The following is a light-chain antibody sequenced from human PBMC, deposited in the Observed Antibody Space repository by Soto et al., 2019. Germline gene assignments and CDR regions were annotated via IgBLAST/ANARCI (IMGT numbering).Light chain of an antibody. CDR3: HQRQSWPRT. V-gene: IGKV3-11*01. CDR2: LTS. J-gene: IGKJ1*01. Sequence: EIVLTQSPATLSSFPGDRVTLSCRASQAVNTRLAWYQHKPGQAPSLLIYLTSNRAAGIPARFSGSGSGTYFTPTISDVEPEDVAVYYCHQRQSWPRTFGQGTKVDIK. CDR1: QAVNTR.